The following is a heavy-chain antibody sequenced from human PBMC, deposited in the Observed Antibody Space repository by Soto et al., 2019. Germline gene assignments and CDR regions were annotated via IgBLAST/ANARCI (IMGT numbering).Heavy chain of an antibody. V-gene: IGHV3-21*01. D-gene: IGHD1-26*01. CDR1: GFTFSSYS. CDR2: ISSSSSYI. J-gene: IGHJ2*01. CDR3: ARAGSYFNWYFDL. Sequence: EVQLVESGGGLVKPGGSLRLSCAASGFTFSSYSMNWVRQAPGKGLEWVSSISSSSSYIYCADSVKGRFTISRDNAKNSLYLQMNSLRAEDTAVYYCARAGSYFNWYFDLWGRGTLVTVSS.